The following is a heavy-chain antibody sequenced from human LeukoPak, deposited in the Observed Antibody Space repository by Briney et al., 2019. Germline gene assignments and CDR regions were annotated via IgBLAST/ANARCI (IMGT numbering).Heavy chain of an antibody. CDR3: ARGIYTSSPRNPKNFFDY. CDR2: ISSSSSYI. V-gene: IGHV3-11*06. D-gene: IGHD2-2*02. Sequence: GGSLRLSCAASRFTFSDYYMSWIRQAPGKGLEWVSSISSSSSYIYYADSMKGRFTISRDNAKNSLYLQMNSLRAEDTAVYFCARGIYTSSPRNPKNFFDYWGQGTLVTVS. CDR1: RFTFSDYY. J-gene: IGHJ4*02.